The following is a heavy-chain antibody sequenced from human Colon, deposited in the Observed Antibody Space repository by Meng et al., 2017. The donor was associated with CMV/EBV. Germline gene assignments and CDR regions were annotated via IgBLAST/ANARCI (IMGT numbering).Heavy chain of an antibody. V-gene: IGHV4-34*12. Sequence: HEWGARLLTPSELMSPQCGGYNGSFSGYFWTWIRQPPGKGLEWIGEIFRDGSTKYNPSLQSRVTMSVDTSKNHFSLNLRSVTAADTAVYFCARATKPNCWEVLEYWGQGTLVTASS. CDR2: IFRDGST. D-gene: IGHD2-2*01. J-gene: IGHJ4*02. CDR3: ARATKPNCWEVLEY. CDR1: NGSFSGYF.